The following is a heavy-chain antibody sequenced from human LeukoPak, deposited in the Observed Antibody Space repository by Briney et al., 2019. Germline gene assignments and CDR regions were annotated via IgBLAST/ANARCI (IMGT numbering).Heavy chain of an antibody. D-gene: IGHD3-10*01. V-gene: IGHV3-30-3*01. Sequence: GGSLRLSCAASGYSFSSYAMHWVRQAPGKGLEWVAVISYDGSNKYYADSVKGRFTISRDNSKNTLYLQMNSLRAEDTAVYYCAREVPYGAFDIWGQGTMVTVSS. J-gene: IGHJ3*02. CDR1: GYSFSSYA. CDR2: ISYDGSNK. CDR3: AREVPYGAFDI.